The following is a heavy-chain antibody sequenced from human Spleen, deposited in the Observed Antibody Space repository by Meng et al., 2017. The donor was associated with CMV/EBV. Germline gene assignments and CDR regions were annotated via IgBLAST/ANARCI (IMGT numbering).Heavy chain of an antibody. CDR1: YRFTNFG. J-gene: IGHJ5*02. CDR3: ARMFYYGSGSYYNWFDP. V-gene: IGHV1-18*01. D-gene: IGHD3-10*01. CDR2: ISAYNGNT. Sequence: YRFTNFGISWVRQAPGQGLEWMGWISAYNGNTDYAQNLQGRVTMTTDTSTSTAYMELRSLRSDDTAVYYCARMFYYGSGSYYNWFDPWGQGTLVTVSS.